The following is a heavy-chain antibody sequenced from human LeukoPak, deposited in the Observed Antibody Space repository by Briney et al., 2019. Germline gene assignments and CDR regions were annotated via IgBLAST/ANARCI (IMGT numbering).Heavy chain of an antibody. J-gene: IGHJ6*02. Sequence: SETLSLTCAVYGGSFSGYYWSWIRQPPGKGLEWIGEINHSGSTNYNPSLKSRVTISVDTSKNQFSLKLSSVTAADTAVYYCARVAYGSSGYYYRSYYYGMDVWGQGTTVTVSS. D-gene: IGHD3-22*01. CDR3: ARVAYGSSGYYYRSYYYGMDV. CDR2: INHSGST. CDR1: GGSFSGYY. V-gene: IGHV4-34*01.